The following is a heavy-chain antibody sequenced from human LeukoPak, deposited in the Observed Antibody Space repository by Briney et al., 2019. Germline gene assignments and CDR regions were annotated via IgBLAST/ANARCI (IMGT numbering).Heavy chain of an antibody. J-gene: IGHJ3*02. CDR2: ISGNSNYI. CDR1: GFTFSSFG. CDR3: ARAVSCTNGACAHDAFHI. V-gene: IGHV3-21*06. Sequence: GGSLRLSCAAFGFTFSSFGMHWVRQAPGKGLEWVSSISGNSNYIYYADSVKGRFTISRDSAKSSLYLQMNSLRAEDTAPYYCARAVSCTNGACAHDAFHIWGLGTMVTVSS. D-gene: IGHD2-8*01.